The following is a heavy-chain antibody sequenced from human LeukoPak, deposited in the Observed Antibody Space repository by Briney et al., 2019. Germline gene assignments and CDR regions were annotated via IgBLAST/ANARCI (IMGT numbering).Heavy chain of an antibody. J-gene: IGHJ5*02. D-gene: IGHD3-3*01. V-gene: IGHV1-3*01. Sequence: ASVKVSCKASGYTFTDYGIHYVRQAPGQRLEWMGWINAGNGNTKYSQNLQDRVTINSDTSANTAYMELSSLTSEDTAVYYCARDPLDYDYWTRYYGWFDPWGQGTLVTVPS. CDR3: ARDPLDYDYWTRYYGWFDP. CDR1: GYTFTDYG. CDR2: INAGNGNT.